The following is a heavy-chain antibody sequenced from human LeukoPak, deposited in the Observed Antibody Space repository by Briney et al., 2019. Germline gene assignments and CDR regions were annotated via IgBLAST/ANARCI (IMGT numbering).Heavy chain of an antibody. CDR1: GGSISSYY. CDR2: IYYSGST. CDR3: ARGLLNYDFWSGFDP. V-gene: IGHV4-59*01. J-gene: IGHJ5*02. Sequence: SETLSLTCTVSGGSISSYYWSWIRQPPGKGLEWIGYIYYSGSTNCNPSLKSRVTISVDTSKNQFSLKLSSVTAADTAVYYCARGLLNYDFWSGFDPWGQGTLVTVSS. D-gene: IGHD3-3*01.